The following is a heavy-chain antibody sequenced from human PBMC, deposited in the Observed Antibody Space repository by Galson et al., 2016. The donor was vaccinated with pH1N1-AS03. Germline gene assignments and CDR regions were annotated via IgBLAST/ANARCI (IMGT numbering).Heavy chain of an antibody. CDR1: ELPSSGYS. J-gene: IGHJ3*01. Sequence: SLRLSCAASELPSSGYSMNWVRQAPGKGLELISYISSRGSTKYYADSVKGRFAISRDDTKKSVYLQMDRLRVEDTAVYYCARDWGFSWTSRPTFDFWGQGTMVAVSA. D-gene: IGHD6-13*01. CDR2: ISSRGSTK. V-gene: IGHV3-48*04. CDR3: ARDWGFSWTSRPTFDF.